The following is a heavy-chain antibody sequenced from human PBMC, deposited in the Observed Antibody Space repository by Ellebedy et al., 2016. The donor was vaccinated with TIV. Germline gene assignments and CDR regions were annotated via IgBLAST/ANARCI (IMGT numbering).Heavy chain of an antibody. D-gene: IGHD1-7*01. CDR1: GFTFSRNA. Sequence: GESLKISXATSGFTFSRNAMTWVRQAPGKGLEWVSSITSSGDRTNYADSVKGRFTISRDNFKSTLFLQMNSLRAEDTAVYYCARRGRGTVGFDNWGQGTLVTVSS. CDR2: ITSSGDRT. V-gene: IGHV3-23*01. CDR3: ARRGRGTVGFDN. J-gene: IGHJ4*02.